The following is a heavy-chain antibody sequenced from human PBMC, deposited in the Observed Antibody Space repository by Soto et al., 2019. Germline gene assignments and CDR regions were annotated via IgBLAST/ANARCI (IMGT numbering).Heavy chain of an antibody. D-gene: IGHD3-16*02. CDR2: IHYTGET. CDR1: GASVSNYY. V-gene: IGHV4-59*02. Sequence: QVQLQESGPGLKEPSETLSLTCTVSGASVSNYYWNWVRQPPGKGLEWIGYIHYTGETKHNPSLKSRVTMSVDTSTNEFSLKMTSVTAADTAVYYCARWGYPDVRAFDIWGQGAMVTVSS. CDR3: ARWGYPDVRAFDI. J-gene: IGHJ3*02.